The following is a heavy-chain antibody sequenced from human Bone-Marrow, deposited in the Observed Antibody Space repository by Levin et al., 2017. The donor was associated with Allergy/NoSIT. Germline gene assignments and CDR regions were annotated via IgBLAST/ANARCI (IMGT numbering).Heavy chain of an antibody. Sequence: ASVKVSCKASGYTFTNYGFFWVRQAPGQGLEWMGWISAYNGNTKYAQKLQGRVSMTTDTSTSTAYMELRSLKSDDTAVYYCARIPLNGYYSGDFWGQGTLVTVSS. CDR2: ISAYNGNT. CDR1: GYTFTNYG. D-gene: IGHD2-15*01. J-gene: IGHJ4*02. CDR3: ARIPLNGYYSGDF. V-gene: IGHV1-18*01.